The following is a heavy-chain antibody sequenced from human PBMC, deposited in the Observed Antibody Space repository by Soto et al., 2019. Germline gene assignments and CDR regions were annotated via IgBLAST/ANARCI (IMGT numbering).Heavy chain of an antibody. D-gene: IGHD5-18*01. V-gene: IGHV1-2*04. CDR3: ARGYVDTAMVRYDY. J-gene: IGHJ4*02. CDR2: INANSGGT. Sequence: QVQLVQSGAEVKKPGASVKVSCKASGYTFTGYYMPWVRQAPGHGLEWMGWINANSGGTDYAQKFQGWVTMTRNTSIRAACMELSRLRCDDTAVYYCARGYVDTAMVRYDYWGQGTLVTVSS. CDR1: GYTFTGYY.